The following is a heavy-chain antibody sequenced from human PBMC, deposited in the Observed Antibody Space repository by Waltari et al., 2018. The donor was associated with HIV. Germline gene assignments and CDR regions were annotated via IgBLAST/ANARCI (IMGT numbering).Heavy chain of an antibody. J-gene: IGHJ2*01. CDR1: GGSISSSSYY. CDR3: ARDRAGGWGDYYGSGSYLYFDL. Sequence: QLQLQESGPGLVKPSETLSLTCTVSGGSISSSSYYWGWIRQPPGKGLEWIGSIYYSGSTYHNPSLKGRVTISVDTSKNQFSLKLSSVTAADTAVYYCARDRAGGWGDYYGSGSYLYFDLWGRGTLVTVSS. CDR2: IYYSGST. D-gene: IGHD3-10*01. V-gene: IGHV4-39*07.